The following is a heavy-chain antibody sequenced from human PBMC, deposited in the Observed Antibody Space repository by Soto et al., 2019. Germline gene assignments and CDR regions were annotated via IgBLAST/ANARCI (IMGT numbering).Heavy chain of an antibody. CDR1: GFTFSSYA. V-gene: IGHV3-64*01. Sequence: EVQLVESGGGLVQPGGSLRLSCAASGFTFSSYAMHWVRQAPGKGLEYVSGISRNGGSTYYANSVKGRFTISRDNSTSTRYLQVGSLGAEDRAVYYWARAGLPIDYWGQGTLVTVSS. J-gene: IGHJ4*02. CDR3: ARAGLPIDY. CDR2: ISRNGGST. D-gene: IGHD2-21*02.